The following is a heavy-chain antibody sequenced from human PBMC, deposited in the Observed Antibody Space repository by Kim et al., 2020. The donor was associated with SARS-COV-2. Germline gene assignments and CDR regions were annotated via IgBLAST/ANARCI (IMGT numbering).Heavy chain of an antibody. CDR3: AADTHVWYRFGY. V-gene: IGHV4-38-2*02. CDR1: DYSVRTAYY. D-gene: IGHD1-26*01. J-gene: IGHJ4*02. CDR2: IHQNGNT. Sequence: SETLSLTCTVSDYSVRTAYYWGWIRQAPGKGLEWIATIHQNGNTYYNPSLKDRVTIAVDMSKSLFSLKLKSVTAADTAVFHWAADTHVWYRFGYWGRGAAVTVSS.